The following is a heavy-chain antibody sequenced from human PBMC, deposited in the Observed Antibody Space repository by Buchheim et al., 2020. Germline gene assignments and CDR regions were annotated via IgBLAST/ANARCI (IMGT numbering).Heavy chain of an antibody. CDR1: GVTFIIYG. CDR2: LCGGGAWT. V-gene: IGHV3-23*01. J-gene: IGHJ6*02. Sequence: EVQLLESGGGLVQPGGSLRLSCTASGVTFIIYGMTWVRQAPGKGLEWVAALCGGGAWTYYGDSVQGRFTISRDNSKNALYLQMNNLRAEDTAVYYCARVVEHVDSNYDCFYDGMDVWGQGTT. CDR3: ARVVEHVDSNYDCFYDGMDV. D-gene: IGHD4-11*01.